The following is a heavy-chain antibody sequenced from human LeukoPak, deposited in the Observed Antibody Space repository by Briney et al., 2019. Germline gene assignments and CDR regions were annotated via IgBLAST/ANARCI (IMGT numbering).Heavy chain of an antibody. CDR1: GFTFSNYA. J-gene: IGHJ6*02. Sequence: GGSLRLSCAASGFTFSNYAMTWVRQAPGKGLEWVSTISGSGGSTYYADSVKGRFTISRDNAKNSLYLQMNSLRAEDTAVYYCARKNGMDVWGQGTTVTVSS. CDR2: ISGSGGST. CDR3: ARKNGMDV. V-gene: IGHV3-23*01.